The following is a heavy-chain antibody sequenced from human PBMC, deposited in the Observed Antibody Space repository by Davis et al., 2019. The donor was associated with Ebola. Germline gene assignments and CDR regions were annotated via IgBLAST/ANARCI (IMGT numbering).Heavy chain of an antibody. Sequence: GESLKISCAASGFSVSDKYMSWVRQAPGKGLEWVSFISSSSNYIYYADSVKGRFTVSRDNAKNSLYLQMNSLRAEDTAVYYCVRDPALVVTGGGWFFGLWGRGTLVTVSS. CDR2: ISSSSNYI. V-gene: IGHV3-21*01. J-gene: IGHJ2*01. CDR1: GFSVSDKY. D-gene: IGHD2-21*02. CDR3: VRDPALVVTGGGWFFGL.